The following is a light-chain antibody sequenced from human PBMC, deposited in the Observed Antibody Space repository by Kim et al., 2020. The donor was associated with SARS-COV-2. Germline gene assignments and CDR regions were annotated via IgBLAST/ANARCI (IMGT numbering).Light chain of an antibody. CDR3: TTWDVTLNGWV. V-gene: IGLV1-44*01. J-gene: IGLJ3*02. CDR2: NDN. CDR1: SSNLDRHF. Sequence: GQSVTIACSRRSSNLDRHFVHWYQQPPGTAPTVFIYNDNQRPSGVPDRFSGSRSGTSASLAISGLQSEDEADYYCTTWDVTLNGWVFGGGTQLTVL.